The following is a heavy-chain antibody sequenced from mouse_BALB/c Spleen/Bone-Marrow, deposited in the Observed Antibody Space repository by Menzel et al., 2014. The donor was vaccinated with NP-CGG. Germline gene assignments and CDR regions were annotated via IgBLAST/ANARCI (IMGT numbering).Heavy chain of an antibody. CDR3: ASRGDYSYSMDY. V-gene: IGHV1-80*01. CDR2: IHPGDGDT. Sequence: VQLQQSGAELVRPGSSVKISCKASGYAFSNYWMNWMKQRPGQGLEWIGQIHPGDGDTNYNGEFKGKATLTADKSSNTAYMQLSSLTSEDSAVYFCASRGDYSYSMDYWGQGTSVTVSS. D-gene: IGHD1-1*01. J-gene: IGHJ4*01. CDR1: GYAFSNYW.